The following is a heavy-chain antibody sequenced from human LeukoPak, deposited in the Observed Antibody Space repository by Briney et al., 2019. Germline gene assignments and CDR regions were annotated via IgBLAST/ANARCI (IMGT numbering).Heavy chain of an antibody. CDR2: ISGSRGTT. D-gene: IGHD6-19*01. Sequence: GGSLRLSCTASGFTFSSYAMSWVRQAPGKGLEWVSGISGSRGTTYYADSVKGRLTISRDNSKNTRYLQMNSLRADDTAVYYCAKERTGGWPFDYWGQGTLVTVSS. CDR1: GFTFSSYA. CDR3: AKERTGGWPFDY. V-gene: IGHV3-23*01. J-gene: IGHJ4*02.